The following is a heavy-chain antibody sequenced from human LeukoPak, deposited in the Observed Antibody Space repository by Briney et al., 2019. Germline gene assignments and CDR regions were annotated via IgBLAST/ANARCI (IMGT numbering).Heavy chain of an antibody. CDR2: MNPNSGNT. CDR1: GYTFTSYD. D-gene: IGHD2-2*02. J-gene: IGHJ4*02. Sequence: ASVKVSCKASGYTFTSYDINWVRQATGQGLEWMGWMNPNSGNTGYAQKFQGRVTITRNTSISTAYMELNSLTSEDTAIYYCARGVPATIRGGSNYFDFWGQGTLVTVSS. CDR3: ARGVPATIRGGSNYFDF. V-gene: IGHV1-8*03.